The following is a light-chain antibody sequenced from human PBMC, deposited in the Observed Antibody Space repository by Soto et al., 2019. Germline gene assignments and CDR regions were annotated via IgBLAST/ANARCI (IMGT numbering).Light chain of an antibody. CDR1: QSVSSN. J-gene: IGKJ4*01. CDR3: QQYGTSPLT. CDR2: AAS. Sequence: EMVMTQSPATLSVSPGERAALSCRASQSVSSNLAWYQQKPGQAPRLLIYAASSRATGIPDRFSGSGSGTDFTLTISRLEPEDFALYYCQQYGTSPLTFGGGTKV. V-gene: IGKV3-20*01.